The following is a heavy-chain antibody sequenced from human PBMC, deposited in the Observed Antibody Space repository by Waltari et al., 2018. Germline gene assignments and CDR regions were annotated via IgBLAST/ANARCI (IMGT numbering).Heavy chain of an antibody. V-gene: IGHV3-23*01. CDR3: AKVVSSSWYLDY. J-gene: IGHJ4*02. D-gene: IGHD6-13*01. CDR1: A. Sequence: AMSWVRQAPGKGLEWVSAISGSGGSTYYADSVKGRFTISRDNSKNTLYLQMNSLRAEDTAVYYCAKVVSSSWYLDYWGQGTLVTVSS. CDR2: ISGSGGST.